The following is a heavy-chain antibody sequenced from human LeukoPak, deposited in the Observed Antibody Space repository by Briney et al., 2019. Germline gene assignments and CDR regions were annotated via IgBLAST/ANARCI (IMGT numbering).Heavy chain of an antibody. V-gene: IGHV4-59*01. Sequence: SETLSLTCSVSGCSISSYYWSWIRQPPGKGLEWIGYIYYSGSTNYNPSLKSRVTISVDTSKNQFSLKLSSVTAADTAVYYCAREDSSGYPSYWGQGTLVTVSS. D-gene: IGHD3-22*01. J-gene: IGHJ4*02. CDR3: AREDSSGYPSY. CDR2: IYYSGST. CDR1: GCSISSYY.